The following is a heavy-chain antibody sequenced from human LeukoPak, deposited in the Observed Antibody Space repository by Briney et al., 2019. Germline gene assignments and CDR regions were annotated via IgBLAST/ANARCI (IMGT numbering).Heavy chain of an antibody. V-gene: IGHV4-39*01. CDR1: GGSISSGGYY. Sequence: SETLSLTCTVSGGSISSGGYYWSWIRQHPGKGLEWIGYIYYSGSTYYNPSLKSRVTISVDTSKNQFSLKLSSVTAADTAVYYCARHVLGYTMNWFDPWGQGTLVTVSS. J-gene: IGHJ5*02. CDR2: IYYSGST. D-gene: IGHD2-8*02. CDR3: ARHVLGYTMNWFDP.